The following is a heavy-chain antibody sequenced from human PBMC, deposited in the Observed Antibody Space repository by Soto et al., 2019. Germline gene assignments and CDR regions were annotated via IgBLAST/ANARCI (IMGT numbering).Heavy chain of an antibody. CDR1: GGSFSGYY. J-gene: IGHJ4*02. V-gene: IGHV4-34*01. Sequence: QVQLQQWGAGLLKPSETLSLTCAVYGGSFSGYYWSWIRQPPGKGLEWIGEINHSGSTNYNPSLKSRVTISVDPSKNQFSLKLSSVTAADTAVYYCARKMTTVVTPKGSFDYWGQGTLVTVSS. CDR3: ARKMTTVVTPKGSFDY. D-gene: IGHD4-17*01. CDR2: INHSGST.